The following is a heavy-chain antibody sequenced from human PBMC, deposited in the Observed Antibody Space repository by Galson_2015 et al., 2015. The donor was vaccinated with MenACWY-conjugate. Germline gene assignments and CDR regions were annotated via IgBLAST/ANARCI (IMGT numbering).Heavy chain of an antibody. Sequence: SETLSLTCTVSGGSITSSDYYWAWIRQPPGKGLVWLGTISHSGSTYYNSSLKSRVTISVNTSKRQFFLKLTSVIAADTAVYYCARRRPRDIGGGFDIWGQGTLVTVSS. D-gene: IGHD2-15*01. CDR2: ISHSGST. V-gene: IGHV4-39*01. CDR3: ARRRPRDIGGGFDI. J-gene: IGHJ3*02. CDR1: GGSITSSDYY.